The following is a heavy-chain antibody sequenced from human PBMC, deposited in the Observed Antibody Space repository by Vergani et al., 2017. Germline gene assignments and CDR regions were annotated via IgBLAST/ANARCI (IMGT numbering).Heavy chain of an antibody. CDR2: IYYSGST. CDR1: GGSLSSGGYY. V-gene: IGHV4-31*03. Sequence: QVQLQESGPGLVKPSQTLSLTCTVSGGSLSSGGYYWSWIRQHPGKGVEWIGYIYYSGSTYYNPAFKSRVTISGETSKNQFSLKLSSVTAADTAVYYCARARTQWLGPPRAGMDVWGQGTTVTVSS. D-gene: IGHD6-19*01. J-gene: IGHJ6*02. CDR3: ARARTQWLGPPRAGMDV.